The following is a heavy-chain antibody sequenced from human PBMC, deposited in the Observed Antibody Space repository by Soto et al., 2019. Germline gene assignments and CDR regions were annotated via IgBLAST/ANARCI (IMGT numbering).Heavy chain of an antibody. CDR3: ARDFSNPGDYYRYYYYYMDV. V-gene: IGHV3-7*01. Sequence: GGSLRLSCAASGFTFSSYWMSWVRQAPGKGLEWVANIKQDGIEKYYVDSVKGRFTISRDNAKNSLYLQMNSLRAEDTAVYYCARDFSNPGDYYRYYYYYMDVWGKGTTVTVSS. J-gene: IGHJ6*03. CDR2: IKQDGIEK. D-gene: IGHD2-21*02. CDR1: GFTFSSYW.